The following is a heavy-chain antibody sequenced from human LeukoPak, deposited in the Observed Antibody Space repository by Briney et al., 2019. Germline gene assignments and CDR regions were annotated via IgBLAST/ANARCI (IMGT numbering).Heavy chain of an antibody. Sequence: RGSRRLSCAVSVVTFRIYEFNWVLGAPGQGLKWISYISSRGRNIYYADSVKGRFTISRDNAKSSLYLQMNSLRAEDTAVYYCARDLVQLWSKDYWGQGTLVTVSS. CDR2: ISSRGRNI. D-gene: IGHD5-18*01. CDR1: VVTFRIYE. J-gene: IGHJ4*02. CDR3: ARDLVQLWSKDY. V-gene: IGHV3-48*03.